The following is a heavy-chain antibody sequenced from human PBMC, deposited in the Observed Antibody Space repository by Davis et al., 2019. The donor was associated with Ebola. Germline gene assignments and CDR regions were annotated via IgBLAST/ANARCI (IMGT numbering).Heavy chain of an antibody. V-gene: IGHV5-51*01. CDR1: GYSFTSYW. CDR2: IYPADSDT. D-gene: IGHD6-19*01. Sequence: GESLKISCKGSGYSFTSYWIGWVRQMPGKGLEWMGIIYPADSDTRYSPSFQGQVTISADKSISTAYLQWSSLKASDTAMYYCARQRRAVVNWFDPWGQGTLVTVSS. J-gene: IGHJ5*02. CDR3: ARQRRAVVNWFDP.